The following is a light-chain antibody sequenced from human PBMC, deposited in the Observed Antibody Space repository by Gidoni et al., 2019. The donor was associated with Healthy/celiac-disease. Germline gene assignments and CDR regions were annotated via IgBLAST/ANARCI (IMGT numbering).Light chain of an antibody. J-gene: IGKJ1*01. CDR1: QSVSSSY. CDR3: QQYGSSPRT. V-gene: IGKV3-20*01. CDR2: GAS. Sequence: EIVFTQSPGTLSLSPGERATLSFRASQSVSSSYLAWYQQKPGQAPRLLIYGASSRATGIPDRFSGSGSGTDFTLTISRLEPEDFAVYYWQQYGSSPRTFGQGTKVEIK.